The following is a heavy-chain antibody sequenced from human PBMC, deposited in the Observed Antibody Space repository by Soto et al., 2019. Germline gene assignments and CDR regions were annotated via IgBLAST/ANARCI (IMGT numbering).Heavy chain of an antibody. D-gene: IGHD2-2*01. CDR1: GGSFGGYY. CDR3: AREAVPALPQEYNWFDP. CDR2: INHSGST. Sequence: TSETLSLTCAVYGGSFGGYYGSWIRQPPGKGLEWIGEINHSGSTNYNPSLKSRVTISVDTSKNQFSLKLSSVTAADTAVYYCAREAVPALPQEYNWFDPWGQGTLVTVSS. J-gene: IGHJ5*02. V-gene: IGHV4-34*01.